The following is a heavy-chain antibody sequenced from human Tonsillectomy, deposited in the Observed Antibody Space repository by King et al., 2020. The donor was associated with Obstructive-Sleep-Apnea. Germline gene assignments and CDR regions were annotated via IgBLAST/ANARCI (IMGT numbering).Heavy chain of an antibody. CDR1: GYTFTSYG. V-gene: IGHV1-18*04. J-gene: IGHJ6*02. CDR3: ARELVTDITIFLGVPEDYGMDV. CDR2: ISAYNGNT. D-gene: IGHD3-9*01. Sequence: VQLVESGAEVKKPGASVKVSCKASGYTFTSYGISWVRQAPGQGLEWMGWISAYNGNTNYAQKLQGRVTMTTDTSTSTAYMELRSLRSDDTAVYYCARELVTDITIFLGVPEDYGMDVWGQGTTVTVSS.